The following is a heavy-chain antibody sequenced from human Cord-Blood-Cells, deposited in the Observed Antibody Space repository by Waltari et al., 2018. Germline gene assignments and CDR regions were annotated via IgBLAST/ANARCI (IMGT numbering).Heavy chain of an antibody. CDR2: IYYSGST. CDR1: GGSISSSSHY. J-gene: IGHJ6*02. Sequence: QLQLQESGPGLVKPSATLSLTCTVSGGSISSSSHYCGWTRQSPGQGREWIWSIYYSGSTYYNPSLKSRVTISVDTSKNQFSLKLSSVTAADTAVYYCATASPLCSSTSCYYYYGMDVWGQGTTVTVSS. V-gene: IGHV4-39*01. D-gene: IGHD2-2*01. CDR3: ATASPLCSSTSCYYYYGMDV.